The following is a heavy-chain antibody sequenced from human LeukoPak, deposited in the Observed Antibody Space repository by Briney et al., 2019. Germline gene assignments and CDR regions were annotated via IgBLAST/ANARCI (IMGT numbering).Heavy chain of an antibody. CDR1: GFPFSSFG. Sequence: GGSLRLSCAASGFPFSSFGMNWVRQAPGKGLEWVAVIGYDGSKKYYADSVKGRFTISRDNSKNTLYLQMNSLRAEDTAVYYCARVGSDDFWTTDYWGQGTLVTVSS. J-gene: IGHJ4*02. CDR2: IGYDGSKK. CDR3: ARVGSDDFWTTDY. D-gene: IGHD3-3*01. V-gene: IGHV3-30*02.